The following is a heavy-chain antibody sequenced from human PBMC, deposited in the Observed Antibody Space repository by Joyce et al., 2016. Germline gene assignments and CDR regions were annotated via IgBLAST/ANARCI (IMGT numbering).Heavy chain of an antibody. V-gene: IGHV3-15*04. CDR2: IGTQSVGGPV. CDR3: VWHSGSSGFVY. J-gene: IGHJ4*02. Sequence: EVQLVESGGGLVKPGESLRLSCGASGFSFRNSWMRWVRQAPGKGLEWLGHIGTQSVGGPVDYATPVKGRFIISRDDSKDTLFLQMNSLKAEDTALYYCVWHSGSSGFVYWGQGTLVTVSS. CDR1: GFSFRNSW. D-gene: IGHD6-19*01.